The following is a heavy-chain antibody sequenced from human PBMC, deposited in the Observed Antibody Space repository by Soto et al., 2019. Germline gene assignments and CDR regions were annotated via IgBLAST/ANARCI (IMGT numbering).Heavy chain of an antibody. CDR3: ARGLRGYYGKDV. D-gene: IGHD4-17*01. V-gene: IGHV3-74*01. CDR2: IKGDASSI. CDR1: GFTFSDYW. Sequence: EVQLVESGGGLVQPGGSLRLSCAASGFTFSDYWMHWVRQAPGKGLVWVSRIKGDASSIAYADSVRGRFTISRDNAKNTMYLQTHSLRAEDTAVYYCARGLRGYYGKDVGGKGTTVTVSS. J-gene: IGHJ6*04.